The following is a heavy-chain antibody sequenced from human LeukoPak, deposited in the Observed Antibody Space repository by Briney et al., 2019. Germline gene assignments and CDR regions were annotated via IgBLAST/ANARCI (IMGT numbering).Heavy chain of an antibody. Sequence: PSETLSLTCTVSGDSISSSTYFWGWIRQPPGKGLEWIGSIYYSGTTYYNPSLKSRVTISVDTSKNQLSLRLSSVTAADTAVYYCARDRGYSVGAAAGFDYWGQGTLVTVSS. J-gene: IGHJ4*02. V-gene: IGHV4-39*07. CDR1: GDSISSSTYF. D-gene: IGHD5/OR15-5a*01. CDR2: IYYSGTT. CDR3: ARDRGYSVGAAAGFDY.